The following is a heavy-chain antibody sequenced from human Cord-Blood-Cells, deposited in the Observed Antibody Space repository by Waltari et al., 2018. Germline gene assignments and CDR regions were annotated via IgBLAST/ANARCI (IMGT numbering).Heavy chain of an antibody. Sequence: QVQLVQSGAEVKKPGASVKVSCKASGYTFTSYYMHWVRQAPGQGLEWKGRINPRGGSTSYAQKFQGRVTMTRDTSTSTVYMELSSLRSEDTAVYYCARGREWEDAVDIWGQGTMVTVSS. CDR2: INPRGGST. CDR1: GYTFTSYY. V-gene: IGHV1-46*01. J-gene: IGHJ3*02. D-gene: IGHD1-26*01. CDR3: ARGREWEDAVDI.